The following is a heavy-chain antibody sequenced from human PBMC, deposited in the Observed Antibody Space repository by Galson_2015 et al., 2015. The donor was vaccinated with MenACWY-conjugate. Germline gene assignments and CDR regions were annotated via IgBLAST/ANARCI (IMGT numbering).Heavy chain of an antibody. Sequence: SLRLSCAASGFTFTGYEFNWVRQAPGKGLEWLSYISKSGSPIYYADSVKGRFTISRDNIKKSLFLEMNSLRAGDTGVYYCARVGTWIHQYFCYMDVWGKGTTVTVSS. D-gene: IGHD5-18*01. J-gene: IGHJ6*03. CDR2: ISKSGSPI. CDR1: GFTFTGYE. CDR3: ARVGTWIHQYFCYMDV. V-gene: IGHV3-48*03.